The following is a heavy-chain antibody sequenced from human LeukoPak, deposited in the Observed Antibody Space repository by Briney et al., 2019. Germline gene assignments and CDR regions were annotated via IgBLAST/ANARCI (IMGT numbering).Heavy chain of an antibody. J-gene: IGHJ4*02. Sequence: GGSLRLSCVASGFPFSSYWMTWVRQAPGKGLEWVANIKQDGSKKSYVDSVKGRFIISRDNAKDSLYLQMNSLRAEDTAIYYCTRVGYIDEGIDYWGQGTLVTVSS. V-gene: IGHV3-7*04. D-gene: IGHD5-24*01. CDR3: TRVGYIDEGIDY. CDR2: IKQDGSKK. CDR1: GFPFSSYW.